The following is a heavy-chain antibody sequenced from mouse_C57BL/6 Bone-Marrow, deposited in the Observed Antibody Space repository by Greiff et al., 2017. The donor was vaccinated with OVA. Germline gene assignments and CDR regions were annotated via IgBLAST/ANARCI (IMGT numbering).Heavy chain of an antibody. CDR1: GFSLTSYA. V-gene: IGHV2-9-1*01. D-gene: IGHD1-1*01. Sequence: VQVVESGPGLVAPSQSLSITCTVSGFSLTSYAISWVRQPPGKGLEWLGVIWTGGGTNYNSALKSRLSISKDNSKSQVFLKMNSLQTDDTARYYCASYYYGSPSYWYFDVWGTGTTVTVSS. CDR3: ASYYYGSPSYWYFDV. J-gene: IGHJ1*03. CDR2: IWTGGGT.